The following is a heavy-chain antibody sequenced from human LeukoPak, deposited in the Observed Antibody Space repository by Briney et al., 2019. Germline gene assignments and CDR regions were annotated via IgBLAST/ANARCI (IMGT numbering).Heavy chain of an antibody. CDR2: IRYDGSNK. V-gene: IGHV3-30*02. CDR1: GFTFSSYG. D-gene: IGHD3-10*01. J-gene: IGHJ4*02. CDR3: AKARGYYGSGSYYLFDY. Sequence: GGSLRLSCAASGFTFSSYGMHWVRQAPGKGLEGVAFIRYDGSNKYYADSVKGRFTISRDNSKNTLYLQMSSLRAEDTAVYYCAKARGYYGSGSYYLFDYWGQGTLVTVSS.